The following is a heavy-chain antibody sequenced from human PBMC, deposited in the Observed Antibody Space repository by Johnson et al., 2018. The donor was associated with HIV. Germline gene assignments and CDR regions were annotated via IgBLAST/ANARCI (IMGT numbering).Heavy chain of an antibody. Sequence: QMLLVESGGGVVQPGRSLRLSCAASGFTFSSYGMHWVRQAPGKGLEWVAFIRYDGSNKYYADSVKGRFTISRDNSKNTLYLQMNSLRAEDTAVYYCAKDVAFRDDAFDIWGQGSMVTFSS. CDR3: AKDVAFRDDAFDI. D-gene: IGHD2-21*01. CDR2: IRYDGSNK. J-gene: IGHJ3*02. V-gene: IGHV3-30*02. CDR1: GFTFSSYG.